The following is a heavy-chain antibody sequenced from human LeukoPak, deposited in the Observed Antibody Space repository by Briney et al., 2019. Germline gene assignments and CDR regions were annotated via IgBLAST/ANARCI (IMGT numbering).Heavy chain of an antibody. CDR3: ATYAWGNPAS. CDR2: IQSKTDGGTT. J-gene: IGHJ4*02. CDR1: GFTFSNVW. V-gene: IGHV3-15*01. Sequence: PGGSLRLSCAASGFTFSNVWMSWVRQAPGKGLEWIGRIQSKTDGGTTDYAAPVKGRFTISRDDSNNTLYRQMNSLRTEDTAVFYCATYAWGNPASWGQGTLVTVSS. D-gene: IGHD3-16*01.